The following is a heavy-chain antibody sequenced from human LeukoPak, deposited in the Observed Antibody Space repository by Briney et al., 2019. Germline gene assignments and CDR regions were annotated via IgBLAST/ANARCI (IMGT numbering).Heavy chain of an antibody. Sequence: GGSLRLSCAASGFTFSSYGMHWVRQAPGKGLEWVAVISYDGSNKYYADSVKGRFTISRDNSKNTLYLQMNSLRAEDTAVYYCARDYYYGSSGYYYYWGQGTLVTVSS. V-gene: IGHV3-30*03. CDR1: GFTFSSYG. CDR2: ISYDGSNK. D-gene: IGHD3-22*01. J-gene: IGHJ4*02. CDR3: ARDYYYGSSGYYYY.